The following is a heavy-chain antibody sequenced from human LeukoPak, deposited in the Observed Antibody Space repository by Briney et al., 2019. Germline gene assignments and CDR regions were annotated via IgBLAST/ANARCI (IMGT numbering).Heavy chain of an antibody. Sequence: GGSLRLSCAASGFTFSTYWMSWVRQAPGKGLEWVSAINGDSSTTYYTDSVKGWFSTSRDNSKNTLYLQMNSLRAEDTAIYYCTRSKGYCSSTTCANFDCWGQGTLVTVSS. CDR2: INGDSSTT. V-gene: IGHV3-23*01. D-gene: IGHD2-2*01. J-gene: IGHJ4*02. CDR1: GFTFSTYW. CDR3: TRSKGYCSSTTCANFDC.